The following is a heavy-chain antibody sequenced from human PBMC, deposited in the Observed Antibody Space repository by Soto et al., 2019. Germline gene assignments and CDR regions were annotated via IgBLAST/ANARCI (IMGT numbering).Heavy chain of an antibody. J-gene: IGHJ6*02. D-gene: IGHD2-15*01. Sequence: PGASVKVSCKASGSGFISSGIQWVRQAHGQRLEWIGWIVVASGQTNYAQNFRGRVAITRDTSTATAYIELTGLTSEDTAVYFCSADRPDIGVGWWVWGQGTTVTVSS. V-gene: IGHV1-58*02. CDR3: SADRPDIGVGWWV. CDR1: GSGFISSG. CDR2: IVVASGQT.